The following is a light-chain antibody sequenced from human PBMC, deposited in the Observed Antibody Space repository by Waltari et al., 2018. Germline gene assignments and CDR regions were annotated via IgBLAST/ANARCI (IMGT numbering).Light chain of an antibody. Sequence: QAVLTQPASLSASPGASASLTCTVRSGIAVDTYKIYWYQQWQGSPPQFLLKYKPDSGVQLGAGIPSRFSASSDTSANANLLLISGLQSEDEADYYCMILYNNAVVFGGGTNRTVL. V-gene: IGLV5-45*01. J-gene: IGLJ3*02. CDR1: SGIAVDTYK. CDR3: MILYNNAVV. CDR2: YKPDSGV.